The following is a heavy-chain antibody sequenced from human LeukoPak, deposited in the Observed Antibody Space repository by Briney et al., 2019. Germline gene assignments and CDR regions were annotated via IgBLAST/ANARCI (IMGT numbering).Heavy chain of an antibody. CDR1: GYSTSSGYY. D-gene: IGHD2-2*01. Sequence: PSETLSLTCAVSGYSTSSGYYWGWIRQPPGKGLEWIGSIYHSGSTYYNPSLKSRVTISVDTSKNQFSLKLSSVTAADTAVYYCARHWGGSTSHFDYWGQGTLVTVSS. V-gene: IGHV4-38-2*01. CDR3: ARHWGGSTSHFDY. J-gene: IGHJ4*02. CDR2: IYHSGST.